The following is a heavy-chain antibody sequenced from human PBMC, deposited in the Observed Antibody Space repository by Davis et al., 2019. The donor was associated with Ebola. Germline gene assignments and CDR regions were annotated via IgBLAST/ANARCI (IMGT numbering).Heavy chain of an antibody. J-gene: IGHJ4*02. CDR1: GYTFTNHD. V-gene: IGHV1-8*01. Sequence: AASVKVSCKASGYTFTNHDINWVRQSNGQGLEWMGWINPTSFNTGYAEKFEGRVTMTVNTSITTAYMELNSLTSDDTAVYFCTRVVSSWKNYQEDHWGQGTLVTVSS. CDR2: INPTSFNT. CDR3: TRVVSSWKNYQEDH. D-gene: IGHD1-1*01.